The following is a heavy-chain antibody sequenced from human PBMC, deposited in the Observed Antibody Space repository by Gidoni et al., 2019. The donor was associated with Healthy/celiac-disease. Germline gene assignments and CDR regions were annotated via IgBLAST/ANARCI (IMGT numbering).Heavy chain of an antibody. D-gene: IGHD6-13*01. CDR2: IYHSGST. V-gene: IGHV4-4*02. CDR3: ARDLRIAAAGTRWFDP. J-gene: IGHJ5*02. CDR1: GGSISSSNW. Sequence: QVQLQESGPGLVKPSGPLSLTCAVSGGSISSSNWWSWVRQPPGKGLEWTWEIYHSGSTNYNPSLKSRGTISVDKSKNQLSLKLSSVTAADTAVYYCARDLRIAAAGTRWFDPWGQGTLVTVSS.